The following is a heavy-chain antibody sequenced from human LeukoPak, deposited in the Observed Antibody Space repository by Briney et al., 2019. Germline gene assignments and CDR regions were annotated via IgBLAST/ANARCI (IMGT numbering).Heavy chain of an antibody. CDR1: GGSFSGYY. D-gene: IGHD5-18*01. CDR3: ARVRSGYSYGRPLYFDY. CDR2: INHSGST. V-gene: IGHV4-34*01. J-gene: IGHJ4*02. Sequence: PSETLSLTCAVYGGSFSGYYWSWIRRPPGKGLEWIGEINHSGSTNYNPSLKSRVTISVDTSKNQFSLKLSSVTAADTAVYYCARVRSGYSYGRPLYFDYWGQGTLVTVSS.